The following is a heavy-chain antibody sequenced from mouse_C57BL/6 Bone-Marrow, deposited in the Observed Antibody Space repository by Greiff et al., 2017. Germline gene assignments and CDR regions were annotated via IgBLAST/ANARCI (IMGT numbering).Heavy chain of an antibody. Sequence: VQLQQSVAELVRPGASVKLSCTASGFNIKNTYMHWVKQRPEQALEWIGRIDPANGNTKYAPTFPGKATITADTSSNTAYLQLSSLTSEDTAIYYCARPFYYSNYPWYFDVWGTGTTVTVSS. D-gene: IGHD2-5*01. CDR1: GFNIKNTY. V-gene: IGHV14-3*01. CDR3: ARPFYYSNYPWYFDV. CDR2: IDPANGNT. J-gene: IGHJ1*03.